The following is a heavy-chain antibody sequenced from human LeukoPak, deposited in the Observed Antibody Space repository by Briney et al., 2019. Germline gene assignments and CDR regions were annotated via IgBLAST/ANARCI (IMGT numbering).Heavy chain of an antibody. CDR1: GYTFTSYD. D-gene: IGHD1-1*01. Sequence: ASVTVSCKASGYTFTSYDINWVRQATGQGLEWMGWMNPNSGNTGYAQKFQGRVTITRNTSISTAYMELSSLRSEDTAVYYCARGGGYNPAEYNWFDPWGQGTLVTVSS. CDR2: MNPNSGNT. CDR3: ARGGGYNPAEYNWFDP. J-gene: IGHJ5*02. V-gene: IGHV1-8*03.